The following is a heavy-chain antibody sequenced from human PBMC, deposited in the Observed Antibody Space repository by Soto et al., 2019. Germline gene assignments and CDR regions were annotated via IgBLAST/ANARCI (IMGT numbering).Heavy chain of an antibody. CDR2: IYYSGTT. CDR3: AYSTTVHYFDY. V-gene: IGHV4-39*01. CDR1: GGSISSSSYY. D-gene: IGHD4-17*01. Sequence: QLQLQESGPGLVKPSETLSLTCTVSGGSISSSSYYWGWIRQPPGKGLEWIGTIYYSGTTYYNPSRKSRVTISVDTSKTQFSLRLSSVTAADTAVYYCAYSTTVHYFDYWGQGTLVTASS. J-gene: IGHJ4*02.